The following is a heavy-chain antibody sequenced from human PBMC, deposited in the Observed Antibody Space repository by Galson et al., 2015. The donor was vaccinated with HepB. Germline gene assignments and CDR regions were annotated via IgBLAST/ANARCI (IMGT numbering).Heavy chain of an antibody. CDR3: ARDSASSSWKVAQPPAYYFDC. CDR1: GFTFSSYG. V-gene: IGHV3-33*08. CDR2: IWYDGSNK. J-gene: IGHJ4*02. Sequence: SLRLSCAASGFTFSSYGMHWVRQAPGKGLEWVAVIWYDGSNKYYADSVKGRFTISRDNSKNTLYLQMNSLRAEDTAVYYCARDSASSSWKVAQPPAYYFDCWGQGTLVTVSS. D-gene: IGHD6-13*01.